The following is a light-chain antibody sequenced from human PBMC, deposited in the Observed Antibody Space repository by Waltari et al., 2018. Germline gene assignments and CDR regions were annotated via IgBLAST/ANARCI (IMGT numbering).Light chain of an antibody. V-gene: IGLV2-8*01. Sequence: QSALTQTPSASGSPGQSVTISCTGTNSDVGWYSYVSWYQHHPGKAPKLLIYEVSERPSGVPDRFSGLKSGNTASLTVSGLQAEDEADYYCSSYAGSNNLVFGGGTKLTVL. J-gene: IGLJ3*02. CDR1: NSDVGWYSY. CDR2: EVS. CDR3: SSYAGSNNLV.